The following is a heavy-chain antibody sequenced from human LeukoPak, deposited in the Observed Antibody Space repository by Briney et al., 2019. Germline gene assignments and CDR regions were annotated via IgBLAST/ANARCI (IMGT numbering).Heavy chain of an antibody. Sequence: PGGSLRLSCAASGFTFSSYSMNWVRQAPGKGLEWVSYIGSSSSTIYYADSVKGRFTISRDNAKNSLYLQMNSLRAEDTAVYYCLSLYYDSSGYHDYWGQGTLVTVSS. CDR2: IGSSSSTI. D-gene: IGHD3-22*01. CDR3: LSLYYDSSGYHDY. V-gene: IGHV3-48*01. J-gene: IGHJ4*02. CDR1: GFTFSSYS.